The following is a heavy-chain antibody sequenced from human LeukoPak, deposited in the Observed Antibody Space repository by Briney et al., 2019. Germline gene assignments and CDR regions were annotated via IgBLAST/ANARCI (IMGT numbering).Heavy chain of an antibody. CDR3: ARDLSLGYFDY. J-gene: IGHJ4*02. Sequence: PGVSLRLSCAASGFTVSSNYMSWVRQDPGKGLEGVSVIYSGGSTYYADSVKGRFTIPRDNSKNTLYLPMTSLRAEDTAVYYCARDLSLGYFDYWGQGTLVTVSS. CDR2: IYSGGST. D-gene: IGHD3-16*01. V-gene: IGHV3-66*01. CDR1: GFTVSSNY.